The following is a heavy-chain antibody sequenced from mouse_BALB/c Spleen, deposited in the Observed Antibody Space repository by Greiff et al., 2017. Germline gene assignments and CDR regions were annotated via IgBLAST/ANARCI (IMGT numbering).Heavy chain of an antibody. D-gene: IGHD2-14*01. Sequence: EVHLVESGPSLVKPSQTLSLTCSVTGDSITSGYWNWIRKFPGNKLEYMGYISYSGSTYYNPSLKSRISITRDTSKNQYYLQLNSVTTEDTATYYCARYRYDGYAMDYWGQGTSVTVSS. CDR2: ISYSGST. CDR3: ARYRYDGYAMDY. V-gene: IGHV3-8*02. CDR1: GDSITSGY. J-gene: IGHJ4*01.